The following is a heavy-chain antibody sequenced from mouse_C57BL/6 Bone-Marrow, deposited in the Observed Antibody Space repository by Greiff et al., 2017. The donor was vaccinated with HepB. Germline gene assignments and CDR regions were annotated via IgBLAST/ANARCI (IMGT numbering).Heavy chain of an antibody. J-gene: IGHJ4*01. CDR1: GFNIKNTY. CDR2: IDPANGNT. Sequence: EVQLVESVAELVRPGASVKLSCTASGFNIKNTYMHWVKQRPEQGLEWIGRIDPANGNTKYAPKFQGKATITADTSSNTAYLQLSSLTSEDTAIYYCASHGYWSYYAMDYWGQGTSVTVSS. CDR3: ASHGYWSYYAMDY. V-gene: IGHV14-3*01. D-gene: IGHD2-3*01.